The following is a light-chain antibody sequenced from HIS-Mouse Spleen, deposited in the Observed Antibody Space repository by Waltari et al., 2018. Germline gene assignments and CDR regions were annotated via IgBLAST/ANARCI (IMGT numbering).Light chain of an antibody. CDR2: DVS. CDR1: ISDVGGYNY. J-gene: IGLJ3*02. CDR3: CSYAGSSTLV. Sequence: QSALTQPRSVSGSPGQSVTIPCTGTISDVGGYNYVSWYQQHPGKAPKLMIYDVSKRPSGVSNRFSGSKSGNTASLTISGLQAEDEADYYCCSYAGSSTLVFGGGTKLTVL. V-gene: IGLV2-11*01.